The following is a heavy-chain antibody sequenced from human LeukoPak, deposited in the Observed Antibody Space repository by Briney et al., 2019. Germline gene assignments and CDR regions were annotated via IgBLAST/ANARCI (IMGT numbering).Heavy chain of an antibody. J-gene: IGHJ5*02. CDR3: TRDSGTYNWFDP. CDR2: MDKETDLYAT. CDR1: GFTFSDSA. V-gene: IGHV3-73*01. Sequence: GGSLRLSCVASGFTFSDSAIHWVRQSSGKGLEWIGHMDKETDLYATALAASVKGRFTVSRDDSKNTAYLHMNSLKTEDTALYYCTRDSGTYNWFDPWGQGTLVTVSS. D-gene: IGHD1-26*01.